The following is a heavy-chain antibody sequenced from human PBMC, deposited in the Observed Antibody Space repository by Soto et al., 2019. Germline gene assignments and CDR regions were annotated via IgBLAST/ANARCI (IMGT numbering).Heavy chain of an antibody. J-gene: IGHJ1*01. V-gene: IGHV3-30*18. Sequence: GGSLRLSCAASGFTFSSYGMHWVRQAPGKGLEWVAVISYDGSNKYYADSVKGRFTISRDNSKNTLYLQMNSLRAEDTAVYYCAKEEPSWWFEVGYFQHWGQGTLVTVSS. D-gene: IGHD2-15*01. CDR3: AKEEPSWWFEVGYFQH. CDR1: GFTFSSYG. CDR2: ISYDGSNK.